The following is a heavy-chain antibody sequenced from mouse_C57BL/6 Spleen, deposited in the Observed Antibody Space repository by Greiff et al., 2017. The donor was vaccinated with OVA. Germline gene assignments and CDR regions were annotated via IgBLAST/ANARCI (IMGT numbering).Heavy chain of an antibody. V-gene: IGHV1-18*01. D-gene: IGHD1-2*01. J-gene: IGHJ4*01. CDR3: ARWVLRPGNAMDY. Sequence: VQLQQSGPELVKPGASVKIPCKASGYTFTDYNMDWVKQSHGKSLEWIGDINPNNGGTNYNQQFKGKATLTVDNSSSTAYMELRSLTSEDTAVYYCARWVLRPGNAMDYWGHGTSVTVSS. CDR2: INPNNGGT. CDR1: GYTFTDYN.